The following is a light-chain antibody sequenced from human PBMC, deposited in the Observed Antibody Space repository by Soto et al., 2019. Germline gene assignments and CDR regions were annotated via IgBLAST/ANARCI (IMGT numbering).Light chain of an antibody. Sequence: DIVMTQSPLSLPVTPGEPASISCRSSQSLLHSNGYNYLTWYLQKPGQSPQLMLYLGSNRASGVPDRFSGSGSGTDFTLKISSVEAEDVGIYYCKQGLQMPLTFGGGTKVEIK. CDR2: LGS. CDR3: KQGLQMPLT. J-gene: IGKJ4*01. V-gene: IGKV2-28*01. CDR1: QSLLHSNGYNY.